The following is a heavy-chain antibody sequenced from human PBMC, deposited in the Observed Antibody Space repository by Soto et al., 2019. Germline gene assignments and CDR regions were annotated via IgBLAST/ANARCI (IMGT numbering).Heavy chain of an antibody. V-gene: IGHV4-34*01. D-gene: IGHD3-3*01. CDR1: GGSFGGYY. CDR2: INHSGST. J-gene: IGHJ6*02. CDR3: ATLASYDFWSGYYLDQYGMDV. Sequence: SETLSLTCAVYGGSFGGYYWSWIRQPPGKGLEWIGEINHSGSTNYNPSLKSRVTISVDTPKNQYSLKLSSVTAADTAVYYCATLASYDFWSGYYLDQYGMDVWGQGTTVTVSS.